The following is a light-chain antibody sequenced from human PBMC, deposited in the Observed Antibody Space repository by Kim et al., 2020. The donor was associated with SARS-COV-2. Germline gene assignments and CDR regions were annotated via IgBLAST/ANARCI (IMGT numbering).Light chain of an antibody. J-gene: IGLJ3*02. CDR1: SSNIGSNN. Sequence: ELTQPPSASGTPGQRVTISCSGSSSNIGSNNVVWYQQLPEAASNLLIYSNNKRSSGIPDRFSGSRSGTSASLAISGLQSGDGADYYCAVWDDSLKQGVFGGGTRLIVL. CDR2: SNN. V-gene: IGLV1-44*01. CDR3: AVWDDSLKQGV.